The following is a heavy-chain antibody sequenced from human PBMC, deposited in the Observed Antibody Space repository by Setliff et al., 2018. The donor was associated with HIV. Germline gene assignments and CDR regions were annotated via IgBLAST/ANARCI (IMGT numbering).Heavy chain of an antibody. CDR1: GFTFSSYG. Sequence: GGSLRLSCAASGFTFSSYGMHWVRQAPGKGLEWVSTIGGIDASTNYADPAKGRFTISRDNGRNSLYLQMNSLRAEDTAVYYCARGARLQYFDWPSYALDVWGQGATVTVSS. V-gene: IGHV3-21*06. D-gene: IGHD3-9*01. J-gene: IGHJ6*02. CDR2: IGGIDAST. CDR3: ARGARLQYFDWPSYALDV.